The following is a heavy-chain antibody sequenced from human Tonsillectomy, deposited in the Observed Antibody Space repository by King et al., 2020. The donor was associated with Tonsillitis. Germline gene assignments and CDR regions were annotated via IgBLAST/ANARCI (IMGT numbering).Heavy chain of an antibody. CDR3: ARPAGSSWYGNRGRKGSLYWYIDV. Sequence: VQLVQSGAEVKKPGESLTISCKGSGYSFTSYWIGWVRQMSGKGLEWMGIIYPGDSDVRYSPSFQGQVTISADRSISTAYLQWSSLKASDTAMYFCARPAGSSWYGNRGRKGSLYWYIDVWGKGTTVTVSS. CDR2: IYPGDSDV. D-gene: IGHD6-13*01. CDR1: GYSFTSYW. V-gene: IGHV5-51*03. J-gene: IGHJ6*04.